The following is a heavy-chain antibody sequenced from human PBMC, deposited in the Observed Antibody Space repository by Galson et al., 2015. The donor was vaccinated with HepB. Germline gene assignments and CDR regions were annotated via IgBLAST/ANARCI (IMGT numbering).Heavy chain of an antibody. CDR3: ARGHRVYYDYVWGSYPHYYFDY. V-gene: IGHV3-11*01. J-gene: IGHJ4*02. Sequence: SLILSSAASGFTFSDYSMSWIRQAPGKGLEWVSYISSSGSTIYYADSVKGRITISRDNAKNSLYLRMNSLRAEDRAVYYCARGHRVYYDYVWGSYPHYYFDYWGQGTLVTVSS. CDR1: GFTFSDYS. CDR2: ISSSGSTI. D-gene: IGHD3-16*02.